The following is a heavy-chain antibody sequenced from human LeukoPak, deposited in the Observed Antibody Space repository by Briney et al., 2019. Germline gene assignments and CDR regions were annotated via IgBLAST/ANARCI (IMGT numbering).Heavy chain of an antibody. V-gene: IGHV3-30*03. D-gene: IGHD1-26*01. CDR2: ISFDGSNK. Sequence: GGSLRLSCAVSGFTFSSYGMHWVRQAPGKGLEWVAVISFDGSNKYYADSVKGRFTISRDNSKNTLYLQMNSLRADDTAVYYCARDSASYYGGFFGYWGQGTLVTVSS. CDR3: ARDSASYYGGFFGY. J-gene: IGHJ4*02. CDR1: GFTFSSYG.